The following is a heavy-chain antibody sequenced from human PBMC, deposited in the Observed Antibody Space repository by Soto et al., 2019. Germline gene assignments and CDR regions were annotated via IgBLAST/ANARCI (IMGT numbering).Heavy chain of an antibody. J-gene: IGHJ3*02. D-gene: IGHD3-16*02. Sequence: GSSAKVSDQDTCYAFTGYGINWVRQAPGQGLEWMGWISAYNGNTNYAQKLQGRVTMTTDTSTSTAYMELRSLRSDDTAVYYCASTSVSHDAFDIWGQGTMVTVSS. V-gene: IGHV1-18*01. CDR2: ISAYNGNT. CDR1: CYAFTGYG. CDR3: ASTSVSHDAFDI.